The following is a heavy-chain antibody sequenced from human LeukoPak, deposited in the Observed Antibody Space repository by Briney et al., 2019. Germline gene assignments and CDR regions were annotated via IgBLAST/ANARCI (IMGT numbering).Heavy chain of an antibody. CDR2: IYTSGST. Sequence: SETLSLTCTVSGGSISSYYWSWIRQPAGKGLEWIGRIYTSGSTNYNPSLKSRVTMSVDTSKNQFSLKLSSVTAADTAVYYCAGATLRYCSSTSRYTGQTFDYWGQGTLVTVSS. D-gene: IGHD2-2*02. V-gene: IGHV4-4*07. CDR1: GGSISSYY. CDR3: AGATLRYCSSTSRYTGQTFDY. J-gene: IGHJ4*02.